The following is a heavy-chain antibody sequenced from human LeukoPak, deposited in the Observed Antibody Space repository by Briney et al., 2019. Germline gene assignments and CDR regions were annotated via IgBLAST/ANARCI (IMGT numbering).Heavy chain of an antibody. CDR2: ISTYNGNK. Sequence: ASVTVSCKASGYSFTSYGISWVRQAPGQGLEWMGWISTYNGNKNYAQSLQGRVSMTTDTSTSTVYMDLRSLRSDDTAVYYCARGLGATTILDYWGQGTLVTVSS. V-gene: IGHV1-18*01. D-gene: IGHD1-26*01. CDR1: GYSFTSYG. CDR3: ARGLGATTILDY. J-gene: IGHJ4*02.